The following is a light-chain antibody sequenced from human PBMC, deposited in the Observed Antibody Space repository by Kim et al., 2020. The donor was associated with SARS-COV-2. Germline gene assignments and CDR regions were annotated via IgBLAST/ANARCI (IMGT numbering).Light chain of an antibody. CDR3: QTWDTGIQV. CDR1: SAHSSYT. V-gene: IGLV4-69*02. CDR2: LNSDGSH. Sequence: ASVKVTCTLSSAHSSYTIAWHQQQPEKGTRYLMKLNSDGSHTKGDGITDRFSGSSSGAERYLTISSLPSEDEADYYCQTWDTGIQVFGGGTKLTVL. J-gene: IGLJ3*02.